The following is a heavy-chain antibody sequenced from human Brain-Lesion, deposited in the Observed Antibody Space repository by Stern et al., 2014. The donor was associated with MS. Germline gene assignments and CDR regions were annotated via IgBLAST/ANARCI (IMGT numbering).Heavy chain of an antibody. D-gene: IGHD1-26*01. V-gene: IGHV1-24*01. Sequence: VQLVESGAEVKKPGASGKASCKVSGYTLTEFSMHWGRQAPKKGLGWLGGFDPEDGETIYAQKFQGRVTMTEDTSTDTAYMELSSLRSEDTAVYYCATLSPGAGGNYYRHFDYWGQGTLVTVSS. J-gene: IGHJ4*02. CDR2: FDPEDGET. CDR1: GYTLTEFS. CDR3: ATLSPGAGGNYYRHFDY.